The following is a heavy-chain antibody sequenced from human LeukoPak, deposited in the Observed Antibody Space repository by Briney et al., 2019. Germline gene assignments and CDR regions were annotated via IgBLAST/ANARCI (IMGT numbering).Heavy chain of an antibody. V-gene: IGHV1-46*01. CDR3: ARVYAGSSTSSYYGMDV. J-gene: IGHJ6*02. CDR1: GYTFTSYY. Sequence: ALVKVSCKASGYTFTSYYKHWVRQAPGQGLEWMGIINPSGGSTSYAQKFQGRVTMTRDTSTSTVYMELSSLRSEDTAVYYCARVYAGSSTSSYYGMDVWGQGTTVTVSS. D-gene: IGHD2-2*01. CDR2: INPSGGST.